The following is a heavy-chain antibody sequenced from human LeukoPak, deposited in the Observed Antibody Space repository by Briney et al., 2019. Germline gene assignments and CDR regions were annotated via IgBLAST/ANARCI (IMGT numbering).Heavy chain of an antibody. CDR2: ISSRSSHI. CDR3: AELGITMIGGV. V-gene: IGHV3-21*01. Sequence: PGGSLRLSCAASGFTFSSYSMNWVRQAPGKGLEWVSSISSRSSHIYYADSVEGRFTISRDNAKNSLYLQMNSLRAEDTAVYYCAELGITMIGGVWGKGTTVTISS. J-gene: IGHJ6*04. D-gene: IGHD3-10*02. CDR1: GFTFSSYS.